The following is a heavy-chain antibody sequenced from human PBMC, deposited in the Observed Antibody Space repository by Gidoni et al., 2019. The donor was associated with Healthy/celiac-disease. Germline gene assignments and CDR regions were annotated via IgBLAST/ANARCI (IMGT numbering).Heavy chain of an antibody. J-gene: IGHJ4*02. CDR3: AKRLRFLEWLSNVGFDY. V-gene: IGHV3-23*01. Sequence: EVQLLESGGGLVQPGGSLRLSCAASGFTFSSYAMSWVRQAPGKGLEWVSAISGSGGSTYYADSVKGRFTISRDNSKNTLYLQMNSLRAEDTAVYYCAKRLRFLEWLSNVGFDYWGQGTLVTVSS. CDR2: ISGSGGST. D-gene: IGHD3-3*01. CDR1: GFTFSSYA.